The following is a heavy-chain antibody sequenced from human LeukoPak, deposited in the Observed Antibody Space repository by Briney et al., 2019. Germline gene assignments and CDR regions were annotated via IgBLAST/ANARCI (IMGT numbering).Heavy chain of an antibody. V-gene: IGHV3-48*03. Sequence: GGSLRLSCAASGLNFSSYEMNWVRQAPGKGLEWVSDTSSSGSTIYYADSVKGRFTISRDNAKNSLYLQMNSLRAEDTAVYYCARGWKYYYDSSGYYGYWGQGTLVTVSS. J-gene: IGHJ4*02. D-gene: IGHD3-22*01. CDR2: TSSSGSTI. CDR3: ARGWKYYYDSSGYYGY. CDR1: GLNFSSYE.